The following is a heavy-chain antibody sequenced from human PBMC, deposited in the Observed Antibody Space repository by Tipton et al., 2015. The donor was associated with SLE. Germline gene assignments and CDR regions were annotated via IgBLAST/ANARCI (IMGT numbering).Heavy chain of an antibody. Sequence: GLVKPSQTLSPTCAVYGESFNGYFWTWIRQPPGKGLEWIAEIIHSGFTNYNPSLRSRVTISVDMSKNQVSLRLNSITATDTAVYYCARVAPSEVFDYWGQGTLVTVSS. CDR3: ARVAPSEVFDY. J-gene: IGHJ4*02. CDR1: GESFNGYF. V-gene: IGHV4-34*12. D-gene: IGHD5-12*01. CDR2: IIHSGFT.